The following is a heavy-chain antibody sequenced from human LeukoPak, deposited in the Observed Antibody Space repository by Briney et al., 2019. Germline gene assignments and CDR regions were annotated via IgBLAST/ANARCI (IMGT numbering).Heavy chain of an antibody. CDR1: GFTFSSYS. D-gene: IGHD6-25*01. Sequence: PGGSLRLSRAASGFTFSSYSMNWVRQAPGKGLEWVSSISSSSSYIYYADSVKGRFTISRDNAKNSLYLQMNSLRAEDTAVYYCARDGPADTDYWGQGTLVTVSS. CDR2: ISSSSSYI. CDR3: ARDGPADTDY. V-gene: IGHV3-21*01. J-gene: IGHJ4*02.